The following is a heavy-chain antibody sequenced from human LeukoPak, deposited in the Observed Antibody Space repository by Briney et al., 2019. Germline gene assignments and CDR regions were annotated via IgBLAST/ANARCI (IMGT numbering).Heavy chain of an antibody. CDR2: FTTYNGNT. J-gene: IGHJ4*02. CDR1: GYTFTDFG. D-gene: IGHD3-22*01. Sequence: ASVKVSCKTPGYTFTDFGINWVRQAPGQGLEWMGRFTTYNGNTNYAQKFQGRVTMTTDTSTTTAYLEVTSLRSDDTAVYYCARDSSGFYYVHWGQGTLVTVSS. CDR3: ARDSSGFYYVH. V-gene: IGHV1-18*01.